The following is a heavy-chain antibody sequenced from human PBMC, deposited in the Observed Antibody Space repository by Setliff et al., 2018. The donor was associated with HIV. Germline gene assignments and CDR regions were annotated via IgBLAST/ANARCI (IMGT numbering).Heavy chain of an antibody. Sequence: LSLTCTVSGGSISSGGYYWSWIRQHPGKGLEWIGYIYYSGTTHYNPSLKSRVFISVDTSKNQFSLKLSSVTAADTAVYYCARQPSWGSIDYWGQGTLVTVSS. CDR2: IYYSGTT. CDR1: GGSISSGGYY. D-gene: IGHD7-27*01. CDR3: ARQPSWGSIDY. J-gene: IGHJ4*02. V-gene: IGHV4-31*03.